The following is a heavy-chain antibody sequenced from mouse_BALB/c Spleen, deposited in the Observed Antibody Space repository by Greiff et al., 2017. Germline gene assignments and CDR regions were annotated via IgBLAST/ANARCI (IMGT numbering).Heavy chain of an antibody. Sequence: QVQLKQPGAELVRPGASVKISCKASGYTFTNYWLGWVKQRPGHGLEWIGDIYPGGGYTNYNEKFKGKATLTADTSSSTAYMQLSSLTSEDSAVYVCAREGLGRFAYWGQGTLVTVSA. D-gene: IGHD4-1*01. CDR2: IYPGGGYT. V-gene: IGHV1-63*02. CDR3: AREGLGRFAY. CDR1: GYTFTNYW. J-gene: IGHJ3*01.